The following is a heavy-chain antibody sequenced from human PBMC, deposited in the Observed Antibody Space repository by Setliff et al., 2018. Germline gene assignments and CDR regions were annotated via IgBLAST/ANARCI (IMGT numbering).Heavy chain of an antibody. CDR2: ISPYNGET. Sequence: GASVKVSCKSYGYTFNTHGISWVRQAPGQRPEWMGWISPYNGETRSIERFQGRLTLTIDTSTNTVFMELRNLRPDDTAIYYCARDGGGYCATTSCFHFDYWGQGTQVTVSS. V-gene: IGHV1-18*01. CDR3: ARDGGGYCATTSCFHFDY. J-gene: IGHJ4*02. CDR1: GYTFNTHG. D-gene: IGHD2-15*01.